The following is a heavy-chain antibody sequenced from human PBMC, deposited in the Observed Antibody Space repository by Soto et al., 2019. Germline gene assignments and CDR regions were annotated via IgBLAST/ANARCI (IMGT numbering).Heavy chain of an antibody. V-gene: IGHV3-23*01. CDR1: GFTFSSYA. J-gene: IGHJ1*01. D-gene: IGHD3-10*01. Sequence: GGSLRLSCAASGFTFSSYAMSWVRQAPGKRLEWVSAISGSGGSTYYADSVKGRITISRDNSKNTLYLQMNSLRAEDTAVYYCAKPGVTMVRGRLAEYFQHWGQGTLVTVSS. CDR2: ISGSGGST. CDR3: AKPGVTMVRGRLAEYFQH.